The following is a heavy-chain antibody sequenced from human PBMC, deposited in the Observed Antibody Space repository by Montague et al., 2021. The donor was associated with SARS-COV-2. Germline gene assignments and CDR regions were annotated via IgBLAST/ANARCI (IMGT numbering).Heavy chain of an antibody. CDR3: ARAPGRVVPTAIVDHYGMDV. CDR1: GGSISSFY. CDR2: ISDSGST. V-gene: IGHV4-59*08. D-gene: IGHD2-21*02. J-gene: IGHJ6*02. Sequence: SETLSLTCTVSGGSISSFYWSWFRQPPGKGLEWIGYISDSGSTNYNPSLTSRVTMSVDTSKNQFSLKVTSVTAADTAVYYCARAPGRVVPTAIVDHYGMDVWGQGTTVTVSS.